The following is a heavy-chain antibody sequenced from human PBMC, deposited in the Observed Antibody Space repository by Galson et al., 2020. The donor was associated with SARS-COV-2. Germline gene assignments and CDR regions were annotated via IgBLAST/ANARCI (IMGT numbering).Heavy chain of an antibody. CDR2: ISWNSGSI. J-gene: IGHJ4*02. Sequence: GGSLRLSCAASGFTFDDYAMHWVRQAPGKGLEWVSGISWNSGSIGYADSVKGRFTISRDNAKNSLYLQMNSLRPEDTALYYCAKDRRDFWSGYIDSWGQGTLVAVSS. CDR3: AKDRRDFWSGYIDS. D-gene: IGHD3-3*01. CDR1: GFTFDDYA. V-gene: IGHV3-9*01.